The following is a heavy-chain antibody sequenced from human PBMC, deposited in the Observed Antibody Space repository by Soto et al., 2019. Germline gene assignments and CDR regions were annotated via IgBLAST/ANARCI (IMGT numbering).Heavy chain of an antibody. D-gene: IGHD1-26*01. J-gene: IGHJ5*02. V-gene: IGHV4-30-4*01. CDR1: GGSINSGDYY. CDR3: ARGEWFDP. Sequence: KPSETLSLTCTFSGGSINSGDYYWSWIRQPPGKGLEWIGYIYYSGSTYYNPSLKSRVTISVDTSKNQFSLKLSSVTAADTAVYYCARGEWFDPWGQGTLVTVSS. CDR2: IYYSGST.